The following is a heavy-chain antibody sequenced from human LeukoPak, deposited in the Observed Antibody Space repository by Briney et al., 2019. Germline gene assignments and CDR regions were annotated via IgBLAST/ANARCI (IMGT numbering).Heavy chain of an antibody. J-gene: IGHJ5*02. D-gene: IGHD3-10*01. V-gene: IGHV4-39*01. Sequence: NPSETLSLTCTVSGGSISSSSYYWGWIRQPPGKGLEWIGSIYYSGSTYYNPSLKSRVTISVDTSKNQFSLKLSSVTTADTAVYYCARRRYYYGSGSYYKGFWFDPWGQGTLVTVSS. CDR3: ARRRYYYGSGSYYKGFWFDP. CDR1: GGSISSSSYY. CDR2: IYYSGST.